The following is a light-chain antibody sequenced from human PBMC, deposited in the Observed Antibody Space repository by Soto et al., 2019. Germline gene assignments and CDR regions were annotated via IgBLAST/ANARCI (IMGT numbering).Light chain of an antibody. CDR1: SSDVGGYNY. CDR2: EVT. Sequence: QSALTQPSSASGSPGQSVTISCTGTSSDVGGYNYVSWYQQHPGKAPKLMIYEVTKRPSGVPDRFSGSKSGNTASLTVSGLQAEDEADYYCSSYAGSNILVVFGGGTKLTVL. CDR3: SSYAGSNILVV. V-gene: IGLV2-8*01. J-gene: IGLJ2*01.